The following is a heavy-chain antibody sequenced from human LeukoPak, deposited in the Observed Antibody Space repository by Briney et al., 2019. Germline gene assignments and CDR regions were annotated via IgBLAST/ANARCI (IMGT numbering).Heavy chain of an antibody. Sequence: PSETLSLTCAVYGGSFSGYYWSWIRQPPGKGLEWTGEINHSGSTNYNPSLKSRVTISVDTSKNQFSLKLSSVTAADTAVYYCARGQPGYCSSTSCYTRGVNWFDPWGQGTLVTVSS. D-gene: IGHD2-2*02. J-gene: IGHJ5*02. CDR1: GGSFSGYY. CDR2: INHSGST. V-gene: IGHV4-34*01. CDR3: ARGQPGYCSSTSCYTRGVNWFDP.